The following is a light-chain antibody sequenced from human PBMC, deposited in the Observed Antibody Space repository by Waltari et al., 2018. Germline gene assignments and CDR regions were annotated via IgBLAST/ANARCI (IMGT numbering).Light chain of an antibody. Sequence: QSALTQPRSVSGAPGQSVTISCTGTSSDVGGYNYVSCYQQHPGKAPQLMIDAVSKRPSGVPDRFSGSKSVTAASLTISGLQSEDGAVYYCCSYAGSYSVVFGGGTKLTVL. CDR1: SSDVGGYNY. CDR2: AVS. V-gene: IGLV2-11*01. J-gene: IGLJ2*01. CDR3: CSYAGSYSVV.